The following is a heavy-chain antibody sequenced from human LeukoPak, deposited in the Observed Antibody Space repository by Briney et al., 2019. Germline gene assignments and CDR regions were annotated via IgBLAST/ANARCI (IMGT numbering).Heavy chain of an antibody. D-gene: IGHD6-13*01. V-gene: IGHV4-39*01. J-gene: IGHJ4*02. CDR2: IYYSGST. CDR3: AIVPIAAREALNFDY. CDR1: GGSISSSSYY. Sequence: KPSETLSLTCTVSGGSISSSSYYWGWIRQPPGKGLEWIGSIYYSGSTYYNPSLKGRVTTSVDTSKNQFSLKLSSVTAADTAVYYCAIVPIAAREALNFDYWGQGTLVTVSS.